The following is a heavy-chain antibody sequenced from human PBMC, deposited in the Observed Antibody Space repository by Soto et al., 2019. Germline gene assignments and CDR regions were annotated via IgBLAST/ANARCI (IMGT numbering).Heavy chain of an antibody. CDR2: INHSGST. D-gene: IGHD6-6*01. Sequence: QLQLQQWGAGLLKPSETLSLTCAVYGGSFSGYYWSWIRQPPGKGLEWIGEINHSGSTNYNPSLKSRVTISVDTSKNQFSLKLSSVTAADTAVYYCARGRARGAARPRAWFDPWGQGTLVTVSS. CDR1: GGSFSGYY. V-gene: IGHV4-34*01. J-gene: IGHJ5*02. CDR3: ARGRARGAARPRAWFDP.